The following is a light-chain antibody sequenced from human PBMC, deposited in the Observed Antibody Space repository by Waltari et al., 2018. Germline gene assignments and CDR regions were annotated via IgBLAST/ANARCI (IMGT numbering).Light chain of an antibody. V-gene: IGLV2-11*01. CDR2: YDN. Sequence: QSALTQPRSVSGSPGQSVTISCTKPINSVPWYQQHPGKAPKHIIYYDNKRPPGVPDRFSGSKSGNTASLTISGLQTEDEADYYCCSFAGSHTEIFDGGTKLTVL. J-gene: IGLJ2*01. CDR1: INS. CDR3: CSFAGSHTEI.